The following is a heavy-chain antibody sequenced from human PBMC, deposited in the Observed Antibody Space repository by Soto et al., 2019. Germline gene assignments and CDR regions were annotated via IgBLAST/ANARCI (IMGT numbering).Heavy chain of an antibody. CDR3: ASSEFH. V-gene: IGHV4-31*03. Sequence: SETLSLTCTVSGGSISSGDYYWNWIRQHPGKGLEWIGYTFDSGSTYYNPSLKSRLTISVDTSKNQFSLKLSSVTAADTAVYYCASSEFHWGQGTLVTVSS. D-gene: IGHD2-21*01. J-gene: IGHJ4*02. CDR2: TFDSGST. CDR1: GGSISSGDYY.